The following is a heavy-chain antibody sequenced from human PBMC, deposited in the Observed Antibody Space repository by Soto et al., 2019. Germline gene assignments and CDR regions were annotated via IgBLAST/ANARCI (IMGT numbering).Heavy chain of an antibody. CDR3: ARGLYYYDSSGFGY. CDR2: INPSGGYT. D-gene: IGHD3-22*01. J-gene: IGHJ4*02. V-gene: IGHV1-46*01. Sequence: GASVKVSCKASGYTFTSYYMNWVRQAPGQGLEWLGIINPSGGYTTYAQRFLGRVTITADESTSTAYMELSSLRSEDTAVYYCARGLYYYDSSGFGYWGQGTLVTVSS. CDR1: GYTFTSYY.